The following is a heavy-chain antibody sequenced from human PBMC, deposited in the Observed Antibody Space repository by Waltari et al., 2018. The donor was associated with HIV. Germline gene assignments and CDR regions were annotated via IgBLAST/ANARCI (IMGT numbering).Heavy chain of an antibody. CDR2: MNPNSDNA. J-gene: IGHJ4*02. CDR3: ARLGGGICSEYRLRRDHYYFDY. CDR1: GYTFINYD. V-gene: IGHV1-8*01. Sequence: QVQLVQSGAEVKKPGASVRVSCKAAGYTFINYDIIWVRQATGQGLEWMGWMNPNSDNAGDAQKFQDRVTMTRNTSMTTAYMELSSLRSDDTGVYFCARLGGGICSEYRLRRDHYYFDYWGQGTLVTVSS. D-gene: IGHD2-15*01.